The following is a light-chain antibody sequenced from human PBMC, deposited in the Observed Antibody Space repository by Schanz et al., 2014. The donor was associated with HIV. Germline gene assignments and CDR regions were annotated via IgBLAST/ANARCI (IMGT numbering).Light chain of an antibody. Sequence: QSVLTQPPSASGTPGQRVTISCSGSSSNIGSNYVYWYQQFPGTAPKLLIYRNNLRPSGVPDRFSGSKSGNTASLTVSGLQAEDEADYYCSSYTGNNNGAVFGGGTKLTVL. V-gene: IGLV1-47*01. CDR3: SSYTGNNNGAV. CDR1: SSNIGSNY. J-gene: IGLJ2*01. CDR2: RNN.